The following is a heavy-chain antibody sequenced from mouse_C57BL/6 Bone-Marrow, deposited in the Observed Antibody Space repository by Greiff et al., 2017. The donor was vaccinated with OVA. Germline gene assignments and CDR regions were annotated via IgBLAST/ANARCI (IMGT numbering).Heavy chain of an antibody. V-gene: IGHV1-55*01. J-gene: IGHJ2*01. Sequence: QVQLQQPGAELVKPGASVKMSCKASGYTFTSYWITWVKQRPGQGLEWIGDIYPGSGSTNYNEKFKSKATLTVDTSSSTAYMQLSSLTSEDSAVYYCARRDYYGNLSYYFDYWGQGTTLTVSS. CDR3: ARRDYYGNLSYYFDY. D-gene: IGHD1-1*02. CDR1: GYTFTSYW. CDR2: IYPGSGST.